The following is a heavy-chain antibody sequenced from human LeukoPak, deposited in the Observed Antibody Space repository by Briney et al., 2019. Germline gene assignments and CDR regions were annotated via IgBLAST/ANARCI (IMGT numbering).Heavy chain of an antibody. CDR3: ARDSVGGFIDY. CDR1: GGSISSGSYY. V-gene: IGHV4-61*02. J-gene: IGHJ4*02. CDR2: IYTSGST. D-gene: IGHD3-16*02. Sequence: SETLSLTCTVSGGSISSGSYYWSWIRQPAGKGLEWIGRIYTSGSTNYNPSLKSRVTISVDTSKNQFSLKLSSVTAADTAVYYCARDSVGGFIDYWGQGTLVTVSS.